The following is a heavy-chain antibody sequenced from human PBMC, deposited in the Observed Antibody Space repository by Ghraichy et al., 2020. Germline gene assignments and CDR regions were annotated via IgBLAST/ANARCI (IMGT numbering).Heavy chain of an antibody. CDR1: GGSFSGYY. CDR3: ARGSRPGSSGWYFPYYFDY. D-gene: IGHD6-19*01. J-gene: IGHJ4*02. Sequence: SETLSLTCAVYGGSFSGYYWSWIRQPPGKGLEWIGEINHSGSTNYNPSLKSRVTISVDTSKNQFSLKLSSVTAADTAVYYCARGSRPGSSGWYFPYYFDYWGQGTLVTVSS. V-gene: IGHV4-34*01. CDR2: INHSGST.